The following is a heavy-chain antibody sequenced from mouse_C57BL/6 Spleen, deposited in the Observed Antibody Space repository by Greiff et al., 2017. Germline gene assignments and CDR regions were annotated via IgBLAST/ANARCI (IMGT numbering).Heavy chain of an antibody. V-gene: IGHV14-1*01. D-gene: IGHD2-1*01. CDR2: IDPEDGDT. CDR3: TTPIYYGNYEYFDV. J-gene: IGHJ1*03. CDR1: GFNIKDYY. Sequence: EVQLVESGAELVRPGASVKLSCTASGFNIKDYYMHWVKQRPEQGLEWIGRIDPEDGDTAYAPKFQGKATMTADTASNTAYLQLSSLTSEDTAVYYCTTPIYYGNYEYFDVWGTGTTVTVSS.